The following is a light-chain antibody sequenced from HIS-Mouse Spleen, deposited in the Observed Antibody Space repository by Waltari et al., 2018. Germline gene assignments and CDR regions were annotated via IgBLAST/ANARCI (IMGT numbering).Light chain of an antibody. Sequence: QSALTQPASVSGSPGQSITISCTGTSSACGSYNPVSWYQQHPGKAPKLMIYEGSKRPSGVSNRFSGSKSGNTASLTISGLQAEDEADYYCCSYAGSSTWVFGGGTKLTVL. CDR2: EGS. CDR3: CSYAGSSTWV. J-gene: IGLJ3*02. V-gene: IGLV2-23*01. CDR1: SSACGSYNP.